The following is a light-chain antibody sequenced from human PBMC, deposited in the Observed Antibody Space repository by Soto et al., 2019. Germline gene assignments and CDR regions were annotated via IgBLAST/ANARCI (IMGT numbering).Light chain of an antibody. CDR2: EVS. CDR3: SSYSSSSTYV. J-gene: IGLJ1*01. V-gene: IGLV2-14*01. CDR1: SSDIGGYNY. Sequence: QSALTHPASVSGSPGQSITISCTGTSSDIGGYNYVSWSQQHPGKAPKLLIFEVSNRPSGVSSRFSGSKSGNTASLTISGLQAEDEADYYCSSYSSSSTYVFGTGTKVTV.